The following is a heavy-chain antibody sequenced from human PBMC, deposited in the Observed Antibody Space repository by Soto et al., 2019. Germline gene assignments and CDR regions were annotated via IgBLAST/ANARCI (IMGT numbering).Heavy chain of an antibody. J-gene: IGHJ6*02. CDR2: IYPYDSDT. CDR1: GYSFSTSW. Sequence: GESLKISCKGSGYSFSTSWIGWVRQMPGKGLEWMGIIYPYDSDTRYSPSFQGQVTISADTSLSTVYLQWSSLKASDTAMYYCARREYGLDVWGQGTTVTV. V-gene: IGHV5-51*01. CDR3: ARREYGLDV.